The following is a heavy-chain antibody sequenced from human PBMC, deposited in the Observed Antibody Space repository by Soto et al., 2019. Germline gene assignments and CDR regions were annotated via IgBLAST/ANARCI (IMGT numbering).Heavy chain of an antibody. V-gene: IGHV4-4*07. CDR3: ARGQRFSDWFDP. D-gene: IGHD3-3*01. J-gene: IGHJ5*02. CDR2: VYSSGGT. Sequence: PSETLSLTCTVSGDSMSSYYWTWIRQPAGKGLEWTGRVYSSGGTHYNPSLKSRVTISLDTSKNQFSLRLLSVTDADTAVYYCARGQRFSDWFDPWGQGTLVTVSS. CDR1: GDSMSSYY.